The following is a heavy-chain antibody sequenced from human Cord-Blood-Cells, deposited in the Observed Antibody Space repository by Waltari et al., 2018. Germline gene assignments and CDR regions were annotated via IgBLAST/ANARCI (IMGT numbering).Heavy chain of an antibody. D-gene: IGHD5-12*01. CDR2: IYHSGST. V-gene: IGHV4-30-2*01. CDR3: ARVEWLRLTFDY. Sequence: QLQLQESGSGLVKPSQPLSLPCAAAGGSLSRGGHSWSWPRQPPGKGLEWIGYIYHSGSTYYNPSLKSRVTISVDRSKNQFSLKLSSVTAADTAVYYCARVEWLRLTFDYWGQGTLVTVSS. J-gene: IGHJ4*02. CDR1: GGSLSRGGHS.